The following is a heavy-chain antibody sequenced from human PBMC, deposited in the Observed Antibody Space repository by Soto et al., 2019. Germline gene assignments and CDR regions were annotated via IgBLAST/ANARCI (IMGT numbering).Heavy chain of an antibody. Sequence: SETLSLTCKVSGGSMRGYSWSWIRQTPGEGLEWIGYVSHSGRTDYSPSLKNRVTISLDMSKNHFALHVNSVDPADTAVYYCARVAMENYHDMWSGSTSSALDVWRQGTTVTVSS. CDR3: ARVAMENYHDMWSGSTSSALDV. CDR2: VSHSGRT. V-gene: IGHV4-59*13. CDR1: GGSMRGYS. J-gene: IGHJ6*02. D-gene: IGHD3-3*01.